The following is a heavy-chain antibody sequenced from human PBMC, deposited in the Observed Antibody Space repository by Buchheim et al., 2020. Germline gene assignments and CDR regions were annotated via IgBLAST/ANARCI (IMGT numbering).Heavy chain of an antibody. J-gene: IGHJ6*02. CDR1: GGSFSGYY. Sequence: QVQLQQWGAGLLKPSETLSLTCAVYGGSFSGYYWSWIRQPPGKGLEWIGEINHSGSTNYNPSLKSRFTISVDTSKNQLSLKLSSVTAADTAVYYCARGRSNNYYYYGMDVWGQGTT. V-gene: IGHV4-34*01. CDR2: INHSGST. CDR3: ARGRSNNYYYYGMDV. D-gene: IGHD1-14*01.